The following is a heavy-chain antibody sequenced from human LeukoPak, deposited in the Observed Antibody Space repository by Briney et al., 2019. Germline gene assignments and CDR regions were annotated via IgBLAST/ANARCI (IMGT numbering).Heavy chain of an antibody. Sequence: SETLSLTCTVSGASITTYYWSWIRQPPGKGLEWIGYIYYSGSTNYNPSLRSRVTLLVDTSNNQFSLKLSSVTAADTAIYYCARRVVEARPSSERNWLDPWGQGTLVTVSP. D-gene: IGHD1-1*01. CDR2: IYYSGST. J-gene: IGHJ5*02. CDR3: ARRVVEARPSSERNWLDP. V-gene: IGHV4-59*08. CDR1: GASITTYY.